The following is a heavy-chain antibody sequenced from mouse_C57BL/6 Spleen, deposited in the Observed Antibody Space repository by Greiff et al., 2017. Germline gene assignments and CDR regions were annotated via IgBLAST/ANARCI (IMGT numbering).Heavy chain of an antibody. CDR1: GFTFSSYT. J-gene: IGHJ3*01. V-gene: IGHV5-9*01. CDR2: ISGGGGNT. Sequence: EVKLMESGGGLVKPGGSLKLSCAASGFTFSSYTMSWVRQTPEKRLEWVATISGGGGNTYYPDSVKGRFTISRDNAKNTLYLQMSSLRSEDTALYDCARHGYDYDGFAYWGQGTLVTVSA. CDR3: ARHGYDYDGFAY. D-gene: IGHD2-4*01.